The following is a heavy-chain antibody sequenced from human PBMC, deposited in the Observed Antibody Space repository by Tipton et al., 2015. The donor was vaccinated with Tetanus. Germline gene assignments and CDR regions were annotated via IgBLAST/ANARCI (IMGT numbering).Heavy chain of an antibody. CDR1: GESVSGTY. D-gene: IGHD6-13*01. Sequence: GLVKPSETLSLTCGVSGESVSGTYWSWIRQSPGKGLEWIGEINHRGGATYSPSLKSRVTISVDTAKNRFSLTLTSVTAADMAVYYCARSISAGSVWPYEHWGQGTLVTVSS. CDR2: INHRGGA. V-gene: IGHV4-34*01. J-gene: IGHJ4*02. CDR3: ARSISAGSVWPYEH.